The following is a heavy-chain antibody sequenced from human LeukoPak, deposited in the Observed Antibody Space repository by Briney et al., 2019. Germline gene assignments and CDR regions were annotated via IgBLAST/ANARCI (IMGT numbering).Heavy chain of an antibody. J-gene: IGHJ4*02. D-gene: IGHD6-19*01. CDR3: ARENVAGLYYFDY. CDR2: ISLSGGST. CDR1: GYTFTRHY. V-gene: IGHV1-46*01. Sequence: GASVKVSCKASGYTFTRHYVHWVRQAPGQGLEWMGMISLSGGSTSYAQKFQGRITMTRDTSTSTVYMELTSLRSEDTAVYYCARENVAGLYYFDYWGQGTLVTVSS.